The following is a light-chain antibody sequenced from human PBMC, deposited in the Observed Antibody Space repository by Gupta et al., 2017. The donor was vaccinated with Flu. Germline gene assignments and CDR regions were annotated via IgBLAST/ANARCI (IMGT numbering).Light chain of an antibody. J-gene: IGLJ1*01. CDR1: TNDVGSYNN. V-gene: IGLV2-11*01. Sequence: QSAPTQPRSVSGSPGQSVTISCTGTTNDVGSYNNRVSWHEQPPGKAPKLILYEVTKRPPGLPDRFSGSKSGNTASLTISGHKDDDEADYYCSAHAIRSTWVFGTGTKVTVL. CDR3: SAHAIRSTWV. CDR2: EVT.